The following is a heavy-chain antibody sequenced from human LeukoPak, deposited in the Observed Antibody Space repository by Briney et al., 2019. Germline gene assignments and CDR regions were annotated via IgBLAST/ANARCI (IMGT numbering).Heavy chain of an antibody. J-gene: IGHJ6*03. D-gene: IGHD5-12*01. CDR1: GFTFSSYG. Sequence: GGSLRLSCAASGFTFSSYGMHWVRQAPGKGLEWVAVIWYDGSNKYYADSVKGRFTISRDNSKNTLYLQMNSLRAEDTAVYYCAKDGYSGYERGPYYYYYYMDVWGKGTTVTVSS. CDR2: IWYDGSNK. V-gene: IGHV3-33*06. CDR3: AKDGYSGYERGPYYYYYYMDV.